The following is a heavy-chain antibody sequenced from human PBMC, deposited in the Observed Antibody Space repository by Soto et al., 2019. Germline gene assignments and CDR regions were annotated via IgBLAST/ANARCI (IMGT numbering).Heavy chain of an antibody. CDR1: GFTVSSNY. CDR2: IYSGGST. Sequence: EVQLVESGGGLIQPGGSLRLSCAASGFTVSSNYMSWVRQAPGKGLEWVSVIYSGGSTYYADSVKGRFTISRDNSKNTLYLQMNSLRAEDTAVYYCERDKNLVPAARGSYYYYFGMDVWGQGTTVTVSS. V-gene: IGHV3-53*01. J-gene: IGHJ6*02. CDR3: ERDKNLVPAARGSYYYYFGMDV. D-gene: IGHD2-2*01.